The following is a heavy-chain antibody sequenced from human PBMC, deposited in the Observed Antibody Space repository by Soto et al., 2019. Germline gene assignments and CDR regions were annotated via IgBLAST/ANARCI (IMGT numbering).Heavy chain of an antibody. CDR2: IIPIFGTA. V-gene: IGHV1-69*13. Sequence: SVKVSCKASGGTFSSYAISWVRQAPGQGLEWMGGIIPIFGTANYAQKFQGRVTITADESTSTAYMELSSLRSEDTAVYYCAIDKGPIAAAVNLNYYYYYGMDVWGQGTTVTVSS. D-gene: IGHD6-13*01. CDR3: AIDKGPIAAAVNLNYYYYYGMDV. J-gene: IGHJ6*02. CDR1: GGTFSSYA.